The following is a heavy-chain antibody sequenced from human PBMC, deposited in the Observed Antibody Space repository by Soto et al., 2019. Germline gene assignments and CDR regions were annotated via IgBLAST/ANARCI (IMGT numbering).Heavy chain of an antibody. CDR3: ARYCSGGSCYLDP. CDR2: IYYSGST. J-gene: IGHJ5*02. CDR1: GGSISSYY. D-gene: IGHD2-15*01. Sequence: SETLSLTCTVSGGSISSYYWSWIRQPPGKGLEWIGYIYYSGSTNYNPSLKSRVTISVDTSKNQFSLKLSSVTAADTAVYYCARYCSGGSCYLDPWGQGTLVTISS. V-gene: IGHV4-59*01.